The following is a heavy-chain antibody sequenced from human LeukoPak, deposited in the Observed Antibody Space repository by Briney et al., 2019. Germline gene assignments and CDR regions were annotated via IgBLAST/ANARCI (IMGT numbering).Heavy chain of an antibody. J-gene: IGHJ4*02. V-gene: IGHV4-39*01. Sequence: SETLSLTCTVSGGSISGSSYYWGWIRQPPGKGLEWIGSIYYSGSTYYNPSLKSRVTISVDTSKNQFSLKLSSVTAADTAVYYCARQAVNWVFDYWGQGTLVTVSS. D-gene: IGHD7-27*01. CDR2: IYYSGST. CDR1: GGSISGSSYY. CDR3: ARQAVNWVFDY.